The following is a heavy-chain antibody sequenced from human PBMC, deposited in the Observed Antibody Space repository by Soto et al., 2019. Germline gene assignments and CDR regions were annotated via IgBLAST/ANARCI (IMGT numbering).Heavy chain of an antibody. Sequence: EVQLVESGGGLVQPGGSLRLSCVTSGFTFSSYSMNRVRQAPGKGLEWVSYIRSSGSTIYYADSVKGRFTISRDNAKNSLYLQMSSLRAEDTAVYYCARDPHSLDYWGQGTLVTVSS. CDR2: IRSSGSTI. V-gene: IGHV3-48*01. D-gene: IGHD3-3*02. CDR3: ARDPHSLDY. J-gene: IGHJ4*02. CDR1: GFTFSSYS.